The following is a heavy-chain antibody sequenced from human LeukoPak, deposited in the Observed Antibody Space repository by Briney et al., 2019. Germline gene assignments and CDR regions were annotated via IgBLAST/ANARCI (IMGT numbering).Heavy chain of an antibody. CDR2: ISSSGSTI. D-gene: IGHD6-13*01. Sequence: GGSLRLSCAASGFTFSSYWMSWVRQAPGKGLEWVSYISSSGSTIYYADSVKGRFTISRDNAKNSLYLQMNSLRAEDTAVYYCARAYSSSWYLLDWGQGTLVTVSS. V-gene: IGHV3-48*04. J-gene: IGHJ1*01. CDR3: ARAYSSSWYLLD. CDR1: GFTFSSYW.